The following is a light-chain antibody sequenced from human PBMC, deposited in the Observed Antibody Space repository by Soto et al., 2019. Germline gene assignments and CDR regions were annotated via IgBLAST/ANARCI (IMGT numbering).Light chain of an antibody. Sequence: EVGLSQFPGTLSLSTGERATLSCRASQSVGSNYLAWYQQRPGQPPNLLIFGASHRAPDIPDRFSGSGSGTDFTLTINRLEPEDFAVYYCQTYGSSPPGTFGQGTKVAIK. CDR1: QSVGSNY. CDR2: GAS. V-gene: IGKV3-20*01. J-gene: IGKJ1*01. CDR3: QTYGSSPPGT.